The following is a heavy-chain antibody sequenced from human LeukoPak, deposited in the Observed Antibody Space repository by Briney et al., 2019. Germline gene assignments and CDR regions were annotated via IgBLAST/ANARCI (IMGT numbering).Heavy chain of an antibody. J-gene: IGHJ5*02. CDR1: GYSISSGYY. CDR3: ARGGYGDYDWFDP. D-gene: IGHD4-17*01. Sequence: SETLSLTCTVSGYSISSGYYWGWIRQPPGKGLEWIGSIYHSGTTYYNPSLKSRVTISVDTSKNQLSLKLNSVTAADTAVYYCARGGYGDYDWFDPWGQGTLVTVSS. V-gene: IGHV4-38-2*02. CDR2: IYHSGTT.